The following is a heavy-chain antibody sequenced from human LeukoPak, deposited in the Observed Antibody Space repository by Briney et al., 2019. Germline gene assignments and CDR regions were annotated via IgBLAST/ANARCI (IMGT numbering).Heavy chain of an antibody. CDR2: ISGSGGST. Sequence: PGGSLRLSCAASGFTFSNAWMSWVRQAPGRGLEWVSAISGSGGSTYYADSVKGRLTISRDNSKNTLYLQMNSLRAEDTAVYYCANTRLFLGYFDYWGQGTLVTVSS. J-gene: IGHJ4*02. D-gene: IGHD3-16*01. V-gene: IGHV3-23*01. CDR3: ANTRLFLGYFDY. CDR1: GFTFSNAW.